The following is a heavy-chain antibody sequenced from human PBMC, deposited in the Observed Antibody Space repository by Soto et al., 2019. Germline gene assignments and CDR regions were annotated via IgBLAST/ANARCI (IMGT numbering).Heavy chain of an antibody. V-gene: IGHV1-18*01. J-gene: IGHJ3*02. CDR3: ARGGRYDFWSGYHISAFDI. CDR2: ISAYNGNT. Sequence: ASVKVSCKASGYTFTSYGISWVRQAPGQGLEWMGWISAYNGNTNYAQKLQGRVTMTTDTSTSTAYMELRSLRSDDTAVYYCARGGRYDFWSGYHISAFDIWGQGTMVTVSS. CDR1: GYTFTSYG. D-gene: IGHD3-3*01.